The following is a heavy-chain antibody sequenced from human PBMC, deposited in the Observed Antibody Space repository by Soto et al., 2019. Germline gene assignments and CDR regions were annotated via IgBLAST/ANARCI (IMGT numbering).Heavy chain of an antibody. D-gene: IGHD6-13*01. J-gene: IGHJ6*02. CDR3: ARSGSRSSSSGGAGYYGMDD. Sequence: GGSLRLSCAASGFTFSSYWMSWVRQAPGKGLEWVANIKQDGSEKYYVDSVKGRFTISRDNAKNSLYLQMNSLRAEDTAVYYCARSGSRSSSSGGAGYYGMDDWGQGTTVTVSS. CDR1: GFTFSSYW. CDR2: IKQDGSEK. V-gene: IGHV3-7*03.